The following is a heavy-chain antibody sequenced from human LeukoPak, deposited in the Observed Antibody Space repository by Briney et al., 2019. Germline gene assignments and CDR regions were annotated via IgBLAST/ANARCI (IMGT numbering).Heavy chain of an antibody. CDR2: INHSGST. CDR3: ARGKIAAAGTFGY. V-gene: IGHV4-34*01. CDR1: GGSFSGYY. J-gene: IGHJ4*02. Sequence: SETLSLTCAVYGGSFSGYYWSWIRQPPGKGLEWIGEINHSGSTNYNPSLKSRVTISVDKSKNQFSLKLSSVTAADTAVYYCARGKIAAAGTFGYWGQGTLVTVSS. D-gene: IGHD6-13*01.